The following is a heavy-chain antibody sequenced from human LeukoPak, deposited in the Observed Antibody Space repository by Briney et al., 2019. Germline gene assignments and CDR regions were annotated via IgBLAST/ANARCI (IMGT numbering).Heavy chain of an antibody. CDR2: ISWNSGSI. Sequence: PGGSLRLSCAASGFTFDDYAMHWVRQAPGKGLEWVSGISWNSGSIGYADSVKGRFTISRDNAKNSLYLQMNSLRAEDTALYYCAKENSLRGPPEYYYYYYGMDVWGQGTTVTVSS. D-gene: IGHD2/OR15-2a*01. V-gene: IGHV3-9*01. CDR1: GFTFDDYA. J-gene: IGHJ6*02. CDR3: AKENSLRGPPEYYYYYYGMDV.